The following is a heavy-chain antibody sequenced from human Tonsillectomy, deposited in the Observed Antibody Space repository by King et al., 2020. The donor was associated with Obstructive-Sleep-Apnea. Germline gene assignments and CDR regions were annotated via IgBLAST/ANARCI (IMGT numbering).Heavy chain of an antibody. D-gene: IGHD3-22*01. CDR2: ISAFNGNT. Sequence: QLVQSGAEVKKPGASVKVSCKASGYTFTNYGISWVRQAPGQGLEWMGWISAFNGNTNYAEKFQGRVTMTTDTSTSTAYMELRSLRSDDTAVYYCARNLAHQYYDYSGYLFDYWGQGTLVTLSS. CDR3: ARNLAHQYYDYSGYLFDY. J-gene: IGHJ4*02. CDR1: GYTFTNYG. V-gene: IGHV1-18*04.